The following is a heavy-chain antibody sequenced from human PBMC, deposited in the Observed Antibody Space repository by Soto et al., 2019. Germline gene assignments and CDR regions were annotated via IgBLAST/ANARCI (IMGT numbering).Heavy chain of an antibody. CDR2: ISSGSDFI. D-gene: IGHD1-26*01. V-gene: IGHV3-21*02. Sequence: EVQVVESGGGLVKPGGSLRLSCNFSFSMYSMDWVRQAPGKGLEWVASISSGSDFIKYADSVKGRFTISRDNTKNSVSLQMSSLRVEDTAMYYCTRDQGGSYDSWFDPWDRGTLVTVSS. J-gene: IGHJ5*02. CDR3: TRDQGGSYDSWFDP. CDR1: FSMYS.